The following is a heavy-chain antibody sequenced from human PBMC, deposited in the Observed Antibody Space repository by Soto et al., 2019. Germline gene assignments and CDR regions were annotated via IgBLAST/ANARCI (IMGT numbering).Heavy chain of an antibody. Sequence: HVQLVESGGGVVQPGRSLRLSCAASGFTFSSYGMHWVRQAPGKGLEWVAVISYDGSNKYYADSVKGRFTISRDNSKNTLYLQMNSLRAEDTAVYYCGAGGFLRAAFDIWGQGTMVTVSS. V-gene: IGHV3-30*03. CDR3: GAGGFLRAAFDI. CDR1: GFTFSSYG. J-gene: IGHJ3*02. CDR2: ISYDGSNK. D-gene: IGHD3-3*01.